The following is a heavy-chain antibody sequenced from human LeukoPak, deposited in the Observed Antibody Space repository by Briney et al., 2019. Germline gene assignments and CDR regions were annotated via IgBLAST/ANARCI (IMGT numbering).Heavy chain of an antibody. Sequence: PSETLSLTCAVYSGSFSGYYWSWIRQPPGKGLEWIGEIYHSGSTNYNPSLKSRVTISVDTSKNQFSLKLNSVTAADTAVYYCARGFATMVRGVVLDFWGQGTLSPSPQ. CDR1: SGSFSGYY. CDR3: ARGFATMVRGVVLDF. J-gene: IGHJ4*02. CDR2: IYHSGST. V-gene: IGHV4-34*01. D-gene: IGHD3-10*01.